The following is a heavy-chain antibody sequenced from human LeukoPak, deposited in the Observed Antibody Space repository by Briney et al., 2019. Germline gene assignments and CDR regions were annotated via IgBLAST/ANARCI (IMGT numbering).Heavy chain of an antibody. CDR3: ARRPPWYCSGGSCYSPPRDGWDYYMDV. J-gene: IGHJ6*03. Sequence: GGSLRLSCAASGFTFSSYSMNWVRQAPGKGLEWVSSISSSSSYIYYADSVKGRFTISRDNAKNSLYLQMNSLRAEDTAVYYCARRPPWYCSGGSCYSPPRDGWDYYMDVWGKGTTVTVSS. CDR1: GFTFSSYS. D-gene: IGHD2-15*01. CDR2: ISSSSSYI. V-gene: IGHV3-21*04.